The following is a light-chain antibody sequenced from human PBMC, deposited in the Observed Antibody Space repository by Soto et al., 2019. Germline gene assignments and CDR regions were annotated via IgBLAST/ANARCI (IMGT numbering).Light chain of an antibody. CDR3: LQHGTYPFT. J-gene: IGKJ4*01. CDR2: AAS. Sequence: DIQMTQSPSAMSASVGDRVTITCRASQGISTYLTWFQQKPGKVPKRLIYAASSLQSGVPPRFSGSGSGTEFTLTISSLQPEDFATYDCLQHGTYPFTFGGGTRVEIK. CDR1: QGISTY. V-gene: IGKV1-17*03.